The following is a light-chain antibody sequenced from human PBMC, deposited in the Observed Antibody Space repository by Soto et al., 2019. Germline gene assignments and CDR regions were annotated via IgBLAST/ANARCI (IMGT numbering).Light chain of an antibody. Sequence: QSALTQPASVSGSPGQSITISCTGTSRDVGIYNLVYWYQQHLGEAPKLMIYEVNRRPSGVSDRFSGSKSGNTASLTISGLQTDDEADYYCCSYAGSSTYVFGTGTKLTVL. CDR3: CSYAGSSTYV. V-gene: IGLV2-23*02. CDR2: EVN. J-gene: IGLJ1*01. CDR1: SRDVGIYNL.